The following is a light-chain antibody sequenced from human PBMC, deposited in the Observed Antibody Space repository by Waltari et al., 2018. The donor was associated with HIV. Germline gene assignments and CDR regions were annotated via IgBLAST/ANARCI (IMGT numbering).Light chain of an antibody. CDR3: LSADTSGTYV. Sequence: SSQLTPPPSVSVSPGQTATITCSGDASPTPYPLWFQQKPGQAPVVVIHKNTERPSGIPERFSASRSGTTVTLTITGVQTDDEADYYCLSADTSGTYVFGPGTTVTVL. CDR2: KNT. CDR1: ASPTPY. J-gene: IGLJ1*01. V-gene: IGLV3-25*03.